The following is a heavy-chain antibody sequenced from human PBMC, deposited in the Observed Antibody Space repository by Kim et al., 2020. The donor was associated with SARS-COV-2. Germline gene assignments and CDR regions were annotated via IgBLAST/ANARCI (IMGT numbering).Heavy chain of an antibody. D-gene: IGHD6-6*01. V-gene: IGHV3-48*03. J-gene: IGHJ6*02. CDR3: ARENFSSSRYYGMDV. Sequence: DSVKGRFTISRDNAKNSLYLQMNSLRAEDTAVYYCARENFSSSRYYGMDVWGQGTTVTVSS.